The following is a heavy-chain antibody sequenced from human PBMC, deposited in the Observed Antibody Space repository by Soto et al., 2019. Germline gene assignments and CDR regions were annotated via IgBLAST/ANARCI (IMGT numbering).Heavy chain of an antibody. CDR1: GGSISSYY. CDR2: IYYSAST. Sequence: SETLSLTCTVSGGSISSYYWSWIRQPPGKGMEWIGYIYYSASTNYNPSLKSRVTISVDTSKNQFSLNLSSVTAADTAVYYCARVWGGAFDFWGQGTMVTVSS. J-gene: IGHJ3*01. CDR3: ARVWGGAFDF. D-gene: IGHD3-10*01. V-gene: IGHV4-59*01.